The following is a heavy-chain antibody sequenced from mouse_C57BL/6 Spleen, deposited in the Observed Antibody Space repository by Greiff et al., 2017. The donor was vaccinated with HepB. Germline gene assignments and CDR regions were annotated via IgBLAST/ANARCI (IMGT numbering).Heavy chain of an antibody. D-gene: IGHD2-2*01. V-gene: IGHV3-1*01. CDR3: ARDGDYGYDEFAY. CDR1: GYSITSGYD. J-gene: IGHJ3*01. Sequence: EVQLQESGPGMVKPSQSLSLTCTVTGYSITSGYDWHWIRHFPGNKLEWMGYISYSGSTNYNPSLKSRISITHDTSKNHFFLKLNSVTTEDTATYYCARDGDYGYDEFAYWGQGTLVTVSA. CDR2: ISYSGST.